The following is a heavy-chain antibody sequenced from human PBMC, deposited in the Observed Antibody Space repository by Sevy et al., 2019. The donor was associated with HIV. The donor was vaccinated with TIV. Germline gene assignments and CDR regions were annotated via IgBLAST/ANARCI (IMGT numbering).Heavy chain of an antibody. J-gene: IGHJ5*02. D-gene: IGHD2-15*01. CDR3: ARERPHCSGGSCSLHYWFDP. V-gene: IGHV1-69*06. Sequence: ASVKVSCKASGGTFSSYAISWVRQAPGQGLEWMGGIIPIFGTANYAPKFQGRVTITADKSTSTAYMELSSLRSEDTAVYYCARERPHCSGGSCSLHYWFDPWGQGTLVTVSS. CDR2: IIPIFGTA. CDR1: GGTFSSYA.